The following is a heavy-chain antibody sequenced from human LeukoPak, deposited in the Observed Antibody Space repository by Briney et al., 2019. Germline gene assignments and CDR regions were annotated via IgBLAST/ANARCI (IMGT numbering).Heavy chain of an antibody. D-gene: IGHD3-9*01. CDR3: ARGRYSDWLLPNDAFDI. J-gene: IGHJ3*02. CDR2: ISSSSSTI. V-gene: IGHV3-48*01. CDR1: GFTFSSYS. Sequence: PGGSLRLSCAASGFTFSSYSMNWVRQAPGKGLEWVSYISSSSSTIYYADSVKGRFTISRDNAKNSLYLQMNSLRAEDTAVYYCARGRYSDWLLPNDAFDIWGQGTMVTVSS.